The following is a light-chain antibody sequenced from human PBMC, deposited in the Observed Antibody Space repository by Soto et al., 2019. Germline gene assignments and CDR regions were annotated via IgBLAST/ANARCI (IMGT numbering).Light chain of an antibody. CDR2: SNN. CDR3: AAWDDSLKGVL. Sequence: QSVLTQPPSASGTPGQRVTISCSGSSSNIGSHTVNWYQQLPGTAPKLLIYSNNQRPSGVPDRFSGSKSGTSASLAISGLQSEDEADYYCAAWDDSLKGVLFGGGTKLTVL. CDR1: SSNIGSHT. J-gene: IGLJ2*01. V-gene: IGLV1-44*01.